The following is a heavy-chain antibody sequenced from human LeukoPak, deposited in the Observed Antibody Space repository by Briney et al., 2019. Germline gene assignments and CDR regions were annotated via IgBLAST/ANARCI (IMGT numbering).Heavy chain of an antibody. V-gene: IGHV3-30*02. Sequence: PGGSLRLSCTASGFTFSSYDMHWVRQAPGKGLEWVGFINYDGSNKYYADSVKGRFTIARDSSKNTLFIQMTRLRADDAAVYYCAKAPLPSCRGALCYPFDYWGLGTLVTVSS. J-gene: IGHJ4*02. CDR1: GFTFSSYD. CDR3: AKAPLPSCRGALCYPFDY. CDR2: INYDGSNK. D-gene: IGHD2-15*01.